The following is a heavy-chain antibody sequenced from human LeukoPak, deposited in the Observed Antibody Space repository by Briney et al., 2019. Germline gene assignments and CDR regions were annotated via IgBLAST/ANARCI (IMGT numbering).Heavy chain of an antibody. CDR1: GFTFSGYW. D-gene: IGHD1-26*01. V-gene: IGHV3-74*01. Sequence: GGSLRLSCAASGFTFSGYWMHWVRQAPGKGLEWVSRINIDGATTNYADSVKGRFTISRDNAKNTLHLQMNSLRADDTAVYYCVRGAVGTGVWFDPWGQGTLVAVSS. J-gene: IGHJ5*02. CDR2: INIDGATT. CDR3: VRGAVGTGVWFDP.